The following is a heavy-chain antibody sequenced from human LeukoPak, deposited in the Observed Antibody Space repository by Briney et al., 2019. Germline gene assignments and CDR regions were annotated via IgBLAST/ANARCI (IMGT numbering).Heavy chain of an antibody. CDR1: GYTFTGYY. Sequence: ASVKVSCKASGYTFTGYYMHWVRQAPGQGLEWMGWINPNSGGTNYAQKFQGRVTMTRDTSISTAYMELSRLRSDGTAMYYCARDENGYCSGGSCYLFDYWGQGTLVTVSS. CDR3: ARDENGYCSGGSCYLFDY. V-gene: IGHV1-2*02. D-gene: IGHD2-15*01. J-gene: IGHJ4*02. CDR2: INPNSGGT.